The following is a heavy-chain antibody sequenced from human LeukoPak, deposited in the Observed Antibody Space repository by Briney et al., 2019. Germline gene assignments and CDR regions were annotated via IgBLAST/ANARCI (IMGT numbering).Heavy chain of an antibody. V-gene: IGHV1-3*01. Sequence: ASVKVSCKASGYTFTSYAMHWVRQAPGHRLEWMGWINAGNGNTKYSQKFQGRVTITRDTSASTAYMELSSLRPEDTAVYYCARGVRRDGYKPTYYYGMDVWGQGTTVTVSS. D-gene: IGHD5-24*01. CDR2: INAGNGNT. CDR3: ARGVRRDGYKPTYYYGMDV. CDR1: GYTFTSYA. J-gene: IGHJ6*02.